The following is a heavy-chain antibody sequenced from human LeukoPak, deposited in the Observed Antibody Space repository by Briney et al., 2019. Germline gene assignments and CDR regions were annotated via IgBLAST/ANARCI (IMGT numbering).Heavy chain of an antibody. CDR1: GYTFTSYD. D-gene: IGHD2-2*01. CDR2: MNPNSGNT. V-gene: IGHV1-8*01. J-gene: IGHJ3*02. Sequence: VAPVKVSCKASGYTFTSYDINWVRQATGQGLEWMGWMNPNSGNTGYAQKFQGRVTMTRKTSISTAYMELSSLRSEDTAVYYCARVPGRDIVVVPADDAFDTWGQGTMVTVSS. CDR3: ARVPGRDIVVVPADDAFDT.